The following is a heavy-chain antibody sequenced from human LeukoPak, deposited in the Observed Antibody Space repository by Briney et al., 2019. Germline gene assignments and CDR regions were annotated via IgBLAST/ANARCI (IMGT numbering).Heavy chain of an antibody. CDR2: ISGSGGST. CDR3: AKVGRQQLPMSDAFDI. D-gene: IGHD6-13*01. CDR1: GFTFSSYA. V-gene: IGHV3-23*01. Sequence: GGSLRLSCAASGFTFSSYAMSWVRQAPGKGLEWVSAISGSGGSTYYADSVKGRFTISRDNSKNTLYLQMNSLRAEDTAVYYRAKVGRQQLPMSDAFDIWGQGTMVTVSS. J-gene: IGHJ3*02.